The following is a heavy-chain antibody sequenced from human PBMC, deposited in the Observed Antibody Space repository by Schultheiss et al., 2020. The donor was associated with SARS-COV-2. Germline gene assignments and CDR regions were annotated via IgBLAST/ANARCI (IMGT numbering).Heavy chain of an antibody. D-gene: IGHD3-9*01. Sequence: SETLSLTCAVYGGSFSGYYWSWIRQPPGKGLEWIGEINHSRSTNYNPSLKSRVTISVDTSKNQFSLKLSSVTAADTAVYYCARRRYFDWFDPWGQGTLVTVSS. J-gene: IGHJ5*02. CDR3: ARRRYFDWFDP. CDR1: GGSFSGYY. V-gene: IGHV4-34*01. CDR2: INHSRST.